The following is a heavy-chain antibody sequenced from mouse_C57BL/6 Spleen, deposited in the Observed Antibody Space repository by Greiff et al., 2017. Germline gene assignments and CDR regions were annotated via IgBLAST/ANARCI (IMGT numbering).Heavy chain of an antibody. CDR3: ARECDYYGSSYGFDY. Sequence: VQLQQPGAELVRPGSSVKLSCKASGYTFTSYWMDWVKPRPGQGLEWIGNIYPSDSETHYNQKFKDKATLTGDKSSSTAYMQLSSLTSEDSAVYYCARECDYYGSSYGFDYWGQGTTLTVSS. CDR2: IYPSDSET. D-gene: IGHD1-1*01. J-gene: IGHJ2*01. V-gene: IGHV1-61*01. CDR1: GYTFTSYW.